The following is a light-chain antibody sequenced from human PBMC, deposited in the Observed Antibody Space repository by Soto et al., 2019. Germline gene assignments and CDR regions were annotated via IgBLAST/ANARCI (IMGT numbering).Light chain of an antibody. CDR1: ESIGNY. CDR3: LWRSDWPPRLT. V-gene: IGKV3-11*01. Sequence: EVVWTQSPATLSLSPGERATLSCRSSESIGNYLAWYQQKLGQAPKLLIYDASHRAIGIPGRFSGDGSGTDFTLPISSLEPEDFAVYYCLWRSDWPPRLTFGGGTKVELK. J-gene: IGKJ4*01. CDR2: DAS.